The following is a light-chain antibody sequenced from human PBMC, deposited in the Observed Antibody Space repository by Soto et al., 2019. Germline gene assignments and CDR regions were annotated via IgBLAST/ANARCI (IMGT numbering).Light chain of an antibody. CDR2: YDS. CDR1: NIGSKR. J-gene: IGLJ2*01. V-gene: IGLV3-21*04. CDR3: QVWDSSSDRDVV. Sequence: SYELTQPPSVSVAPGKTARITCGGNNIGSKRVHWYQQKPGQAPVLVIYYDSDRPSAIPERFSGSNSGNTATLTISRVEAGDEADYYCQVWDSSSDRDVVFGGGTKLTVL.